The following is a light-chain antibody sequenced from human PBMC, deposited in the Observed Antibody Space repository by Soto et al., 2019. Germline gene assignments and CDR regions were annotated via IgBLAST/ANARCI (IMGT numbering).Light chain of an antibody. J-gene: IGLJ2*01. CDR1: SGHSSYA. V-gene: IGLV4-69*01. CDR2: LNSDGSH. Sequence: QPVLTQSPSASASLGASVKLTYTLSSGHSSYAIAWHQQQPEKGPRYLMKLNSDGSHSKGDGIPDRFSGSSSGAERYLTISSLQSEDEADYYCQTWGTGGHVVFGGGTKLTVL. CDR3: QTWGTGGHVV.